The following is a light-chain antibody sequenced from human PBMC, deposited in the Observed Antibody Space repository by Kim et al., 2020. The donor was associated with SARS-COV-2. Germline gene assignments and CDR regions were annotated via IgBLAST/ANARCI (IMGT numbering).Light chain of an antibody. V-gene: IGLV2-14*03. CDR3: SSYTRSTTWV. J-gene: IGLJ3*02. CDR2: DVT. Sequence: GQSISISCSGTTADIVGYNSVAGYQHHPGKAPPLIIFDVTYRPSGVSTRFSGAKSGNTASLTISELHPEDEADYYCSSYTRSTTWVFGGGTQLTVL. CDR1: TADIVGYNS.